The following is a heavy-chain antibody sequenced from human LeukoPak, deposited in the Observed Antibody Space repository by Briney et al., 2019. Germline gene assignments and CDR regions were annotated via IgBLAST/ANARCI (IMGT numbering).Heavy chain of an antibody. V-gene: IGHV3-9*03. CDR2: ISWNSGSI. CDR1: GFTFDDYA. J-gene: IGHJ6*03. D-gene: IGHD6-6*01. CDR3: ARVQLVDYYYYSYMDV. Sequence: GGSLRLSCAASGFTFDDYAMHWVRQAPGKGLEWVSGISWNSGSIGYADSVKGRFTISRDNAKNPLYLQMNSLRAEDMALYYCARVQLVDYYYYSYMDVWGKGTTVTVS.